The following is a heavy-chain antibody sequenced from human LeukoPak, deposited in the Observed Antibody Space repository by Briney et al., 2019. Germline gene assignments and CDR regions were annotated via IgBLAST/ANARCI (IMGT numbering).Heavy chain of an antibody. CDR2: IRYDESKE. V-gene: IGHV3-30*02. J-gene: IGHJ4*02. CDR3: VKDYLVEAQRVYYFDY. CDR1: GVTFSSYG. Sequence: GGSLRLSCAASGVTFSSYGWHWVRQAPGKGLAWVAFIRYDESKEYYADSVKGRFTISRDNSKNTLYLQMSSLRVEDTAVYHCVKDYLVEAQRVYYFDYWGQGSLVTVSS. D-gene: IGHD1-26*01.